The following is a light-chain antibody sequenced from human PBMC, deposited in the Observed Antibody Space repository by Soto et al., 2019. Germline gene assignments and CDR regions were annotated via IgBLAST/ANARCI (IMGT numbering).Light chain of an antibody. CDR3: SSYTSSSIPYV. CDR2: DVS. Sequence: QSALTQPASVSGPPGQSITISCTGTSSDVGGYNYVSWYQQHPGKAPKLMIYDVSNRPSGVSNRFSGSKSGNTASLTISGLQAEDEADYYCSSYTSSSIPYVFGTGTKLTVL. CDR1: SSDVGGYNY. V-gene: IGLV2-14*01. J-gene: IGLJ1*01.